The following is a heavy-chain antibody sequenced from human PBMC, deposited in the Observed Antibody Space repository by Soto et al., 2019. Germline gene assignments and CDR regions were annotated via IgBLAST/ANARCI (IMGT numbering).Heavy chain of an antibody. Sequence: ASVKVSCKASGYTFTGYYMHWVRQAPGQGLEWMGWINPNSGGTNYAQKFQGRVTITRDTSASTAYMELSSLRSEDTAVYYCARQRPREGVVVVAGIDYWGQGTLVTVSS. J-gene: IGHJ4*02. CDR3: ARQRPREGVVVVAGIDY. CDR2: INPNSGGT. D-gene: IGHD2-15*01. V-gene: IGHV1-2*02. CDR1: GYTFTGYY.